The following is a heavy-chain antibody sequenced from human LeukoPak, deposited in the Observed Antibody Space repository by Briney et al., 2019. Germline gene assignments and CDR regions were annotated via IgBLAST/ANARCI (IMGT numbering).Heavy chain of an antibody. D-gene: IGHD2-2*01. Sequence: GGSLRLSCAASGFTFSSYSMNWVRQAPGKGLEWVSPISSSSSYIYYADSVKGRFTISRDNAKNSLYLQMNSLRAEDTAVYYCARDYLMREYQLLGKAFDPWGQGTLVTVSS. CDR1: GFTFSSYS. V-gene: IGHV3-21*01. J-gene: IGHJ5*02. CDR3: ARDYLMREYQLLGKAFDP. CDR2: ISSSSSYI.